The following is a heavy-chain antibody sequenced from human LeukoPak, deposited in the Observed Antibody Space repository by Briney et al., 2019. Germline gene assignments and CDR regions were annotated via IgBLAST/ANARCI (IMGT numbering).Heavy chain of an antibody. J-gene: IGHJ4*02. D-gene: IGHD3-3*01. CDR2: TKSKTDGGTT. Sequence: GGSLRLSCAASGFTFSNAWMSWVRQAPGKGLEWVGRTKSKTDGGTTDYAAPVKGRFTISRDDSKNTLYLQMNSLKTEDTAVYYCTTDTADDFWSGYSQYYFDYWGQGTLVTVSS. CDR3: TTDTADDFWSGYSQYYFDY. V-gene: IGHV3-15*01. CDR1: GFTFSNAW.